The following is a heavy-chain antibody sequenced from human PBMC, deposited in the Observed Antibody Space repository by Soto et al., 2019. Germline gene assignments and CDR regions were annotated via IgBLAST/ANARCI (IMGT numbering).Heavy chain of an antibody. Sequence: EVQLLESGGGLVQPGGSLRLSCVGSGFPFSNYAMTWVRQAPGKGLEWVSVISCSGTNTYQADAVKGRFIISRDNSKNTLYLQMSSLRAEDSAVYFCAKVTVPFLEWVARYYFDYWGQGTLVTVSS. CDR2: ISCSGTNT. J-gene: IGHJ4*02. CDR3: AKVTVPFLEWVARYYFDY. V-gene: IGHV3-23*01. CDR1: GFPFSNYA. D-gene: IGHD3-3*02.